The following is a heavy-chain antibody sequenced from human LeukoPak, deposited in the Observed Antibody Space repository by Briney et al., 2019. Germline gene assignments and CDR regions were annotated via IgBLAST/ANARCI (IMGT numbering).Heavy chain of an antibody. V-gene: IGHV4-38-2*01. J-gene: IGHJ4*02. CDR3: ARRTIFGVVIYFDY. Sequence: LSEPLSLTCAVSGYSISSGYYWGWIRQPPGKGLEWIGSIYHSGSTYYNPSLKSRVTISVDTSKNQFSLKLRSVTAADTAVYYCARRTIFGVVIYFDYWGQGTLVTVSS. D-gene: IGHD3-3*01. CDR2: IYHSGST. CDR1: GYSISSGYY.